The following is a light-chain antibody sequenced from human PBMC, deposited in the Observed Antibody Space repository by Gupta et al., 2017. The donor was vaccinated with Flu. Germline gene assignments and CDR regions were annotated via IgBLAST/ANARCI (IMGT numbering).Light chain of an antibody. V-gene: IGLV1-47*01. Sequence: SVLIQPPSASGTPGQTVTLSCSGSSTNIGSNYVYWDQQRPGTTPKLLIYRNNQRHSGGPDRFSASNSATSASMAISGLRSEDEADYFCEAGDDSRSGHYVFGSETKVTVL. CDR3: EAGDDSRSGHYV. J-gene: IGLJ1*01. CDR2: RNN. CDR1: STNIGSNY.